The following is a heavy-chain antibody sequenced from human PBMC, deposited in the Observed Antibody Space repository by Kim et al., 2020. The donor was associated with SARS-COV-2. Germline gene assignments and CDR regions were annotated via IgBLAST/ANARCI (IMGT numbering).Heavy chain of an antibody. CDR1: GYTFTSYS. V-gene: IGHV7-4-1*02. CDR3: ARDSMFRGSYLGVHDY. CDR2: INTYTENP. Sequence: ASVKVSCKASGYTFTSYSMNWVRQAPGLGLEWMGWINTYTENPTYAQAFAGRFVFSLDTSVNTAYLQISSLEAEDTAVYYCARDSMFRGSYLGVHDYWGQGTLVTVSS. J-gene: IGHJ4*02. D-gene: IGHD3-10*01.